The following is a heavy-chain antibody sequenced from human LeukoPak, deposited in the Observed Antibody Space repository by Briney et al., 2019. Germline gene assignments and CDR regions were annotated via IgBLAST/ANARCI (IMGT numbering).Heavy chain of an antibody. Sequence: ASVKVSCKASGYTFTSYGISWVRQAPGQGLEWMGWISAYNGNTNYAQKLQGRVTMTTDTSTSTAYVELRSLRSDDTAVYYCAREYSGYDWGQFDYWGQGTLVTVSS. CDR1: GYTFTSYG. J-gene: IGHJ4*02. V-gene: IGHV1-18*01. D-gene: IGHD5-12*01. CDR3: AREYSGYDWGQFDY. CDR2: ISAYNGNT.